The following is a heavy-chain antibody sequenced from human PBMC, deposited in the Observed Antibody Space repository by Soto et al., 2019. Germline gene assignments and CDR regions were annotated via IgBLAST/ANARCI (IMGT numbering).Heavy chain of an antibody. J-gene: IGHJ3*02. D-gene: IGHD6-19*01. V-gene: IGHV4-59*01. CDR2: VYYSGTT. Sequence: PSDTLSFTCTLSGRSITSSYWSWIRQPPGKGLEWIAYVYYSGTTNYNPSLESRVTILIDTSKNQFSLRLTSVTAADTAVYYCARSVMHQWLVHDAFDIWGQGTSV. CDR1: GRSITSSY. CDR3: ARSVMHQWLVHDAFDI.